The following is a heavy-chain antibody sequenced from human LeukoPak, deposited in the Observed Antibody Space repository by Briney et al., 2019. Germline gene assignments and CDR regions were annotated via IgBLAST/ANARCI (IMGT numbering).Heavy chain of an antibody. V-gene: IGHV1-18*01. Sequence: ASVKVSCKASRYTFTSYGISWVRQAPGQGLEWMGWISAYNGNTNYAQKLQGRVTMTTDTSTSTAYMELRSLRSDDTAVYYCARLPGRYSSGPLDYWGQGTLVTVSS. CDR1: RYTFTSYG. J-gene: IGHJ4*02. CDR2: ISAYNGNT. CDR3: ARLPGRYSSGPLDY. D-gene: IGHD6-19*01.